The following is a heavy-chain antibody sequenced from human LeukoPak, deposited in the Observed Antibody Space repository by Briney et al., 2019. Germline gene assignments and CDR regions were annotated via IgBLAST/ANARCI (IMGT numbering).Heavy chain of an antibody. V-gene: IGHV5-51*01. D-gene: IGHD3-9*01. J-gene: IGHJ5*02. Sequence: GESLKISCKGSGYSFTSYWIGWVRQMPGKGLEWMGIIYPGDSDTRYSPSFQGQVTISADKSISTAYLQWSSPKASDTAMYYCARQSSSYDILTGYSTNNWFDPWGQGTLVTVSS. CDR3: ARQSSSYDILTGYSTNNWFDP. CDR1: GYSFTSYW. CDR2: IYPGDSDT.